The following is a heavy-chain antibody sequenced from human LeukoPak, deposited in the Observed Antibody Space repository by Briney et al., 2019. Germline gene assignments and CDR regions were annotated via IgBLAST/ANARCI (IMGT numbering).Heavy chain of an antibody. CDR3: ARALDIVVVVAATPGY. V-gene: IGHV3-64*04. Sequence: GGSLRLSCSASGFTFSTYVMQWVRQAPGKGLEYVSGISSNGAGTYYADSVKGRFTISRDNAKNSLYLQMNSLRAEDTAVYYCARALDIVVVVAATPGYWGQGTLVTVSS. J-gene: IGHJ4*02. CDR2: ISSNGAGT. D-gene: IGHD2-15*01. CDR1: GFTFSTYV.